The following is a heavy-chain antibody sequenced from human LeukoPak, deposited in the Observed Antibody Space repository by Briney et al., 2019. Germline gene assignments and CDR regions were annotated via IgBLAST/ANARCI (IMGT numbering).Heavy chain of an antibody. D-gene: IGHD2-2*01. CDR1: GYTFTSYG. CDR2: ISAYNGNT. Sequence: ASVKVSCKASGYTFTSYGISWVRQAPGQGLEWMGWISAYNGNTNYAQKLQGRVTMTTDTSTSTAYMELRSLRSDDTAVYYCARDGKFLGYCSSTSCFPQAFDIWGQGTMVTVSS. V-gene: IGHV1-18*01. CDR3: ARDGKFLGYCSSTSCFPQAFDI. J-gene: IGHJ3*02.